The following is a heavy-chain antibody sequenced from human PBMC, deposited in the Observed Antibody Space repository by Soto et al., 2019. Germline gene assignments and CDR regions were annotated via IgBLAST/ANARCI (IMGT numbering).Heavy chain of an antibody. Sequence: SETLSLTCTVSGGSISSGGYYWSWIRQHPGKGLEWIGYIYYSGSTYYNPSLKSRVTISVDTSKNQFSLKLSSVTAADTAVYYCARVVEYDILTGYPLGWFDPWGQGTLVTVSS. CDR2: IYYSGST. CDR1: GGSISSGGYY. J-gene: IGHJ5*02. D-gene: IGHD3-9*01. CDR3: ARVVEYDILTGYPLGWFDP. V-gene: IGHV4-31*03.